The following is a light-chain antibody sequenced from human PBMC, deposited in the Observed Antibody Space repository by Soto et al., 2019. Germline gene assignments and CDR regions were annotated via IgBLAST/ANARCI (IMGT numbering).Light chain of an antibody. V-gene: IGLV1-44*01. CDR1: SSNIGTNY. CDR2: SDN. J-gene: IGLJ3*02. CDR3: GAWDDSLNGWV. Sequence: QSVLTQPPSASGTPGQRVTISCSGSSSNIGTNYVYWYKQLPGTAPKLLISSDNQRPSGVPDRFSGSQSGTSASLAISGLQSEDEADYHCGAWDDSLNGWVFGGGTQLTVL.